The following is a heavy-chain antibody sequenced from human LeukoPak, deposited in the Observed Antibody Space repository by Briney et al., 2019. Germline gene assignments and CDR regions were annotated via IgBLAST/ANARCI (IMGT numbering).Heavy chain of an antibody. Sequence: ASVTVSCNASGYTFTGYYMHWVRHAPGQALGWMGWINPNSGGTNYAQKNQGRVTMTRDTSISTANRVLRRLSSVPTAVYSGASDLSRIIVGDTPGLFDNCGQGTLVTVSS. CDR1: GYTFTGYY. D-gene: IGHD1-26*01. V-gene: IGHV1-2*02. CDR2: INPNSGGT. CDR3: ASDLSRIIVGDTPGLFDN. J-gene: IGHJ4*02.